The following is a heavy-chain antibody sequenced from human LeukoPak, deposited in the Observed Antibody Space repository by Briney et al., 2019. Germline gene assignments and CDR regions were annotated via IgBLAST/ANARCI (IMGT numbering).Heavy chain of an antibody. V-gene: IGHV1-18*01. Sequence: ASVKVSCKASGYTFTSYGISWVRQAPGQGLEWMGWISAYNGNTNYAQKFQGRVTMTRDTSTSTVYMELSSLRSEDTAVYYCARDVQSYGSGSRDWFDPWGQGTLVTVSS. CDR3: ARDVQSYGSGSRDWFDP. J-gene: IGHJ5*02. CDR1: GYTFTSYG. CDR2: ISAYNGNT. D-gene: IGHD3-10*01.